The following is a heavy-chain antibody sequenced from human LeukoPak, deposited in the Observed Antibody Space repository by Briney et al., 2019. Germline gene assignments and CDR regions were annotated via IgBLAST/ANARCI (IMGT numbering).Heavy chain of an antibody. CDR3: ARDRRFGELFNYYYGMDV. CDR2: IYTSGST. Sequence: SETPSLTCTVSGGSISRYYWCWLRQPAGKGLDWIGRIYTSGSTNYNPSLKSRVTMSVDTSKNQFSLKLSSVTAADTAVYYCARDRRFGELFNYYYGMDVWGQGTTVTVSS. CDR1: GGSISRYY. D-gene: IGHD3-10*01. J-gene: IGHJ6*02. V-gene: IGHV4-4*07.